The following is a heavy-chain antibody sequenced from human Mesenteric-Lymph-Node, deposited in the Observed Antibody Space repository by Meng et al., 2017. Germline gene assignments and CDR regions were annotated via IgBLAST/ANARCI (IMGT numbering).Heavy chain of an antibody. D-gene: IGHD2-15*01. CDR1: GYTLTELS. J-gene: IGHJ5*02. V-gene: IGHV1-24*01. CDR3: ATELYGSGCSCYGGLDWFDP. Sequence: ASVKVSCKVSGYTLTELSMHWVRQAPGKGLEWMGGFDPEDGETIYAQKFQGRVTMTEDTSTDTAYMELSRLRSEHTAVYDCATELYGSGCSCYGGLDWFDPWGQGTLVTVSS. CDR2: FDPEDGET.